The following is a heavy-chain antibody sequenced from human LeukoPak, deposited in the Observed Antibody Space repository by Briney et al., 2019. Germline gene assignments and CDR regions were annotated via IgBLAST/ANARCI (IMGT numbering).Heavy chain of an antibody. Sequence: SETLSLTCAVSGYSISSGYYWGLTRQPPGKGLEWIGSIYHSGSTYYNPSLKSRVTISVDTSKNQFSLKLSSVTAADTAVYYCARQLPSYIDYSVDYRGQGTLVTVSS. CDR1: GYSISSGYY. V-gene: IGHV4-38-2*01. CDR2: IYHSGST. J-gene: IGHJ4*02. D-gene: IGHD4-11*01. CDR3: ARQLPSYIDYSVDY.